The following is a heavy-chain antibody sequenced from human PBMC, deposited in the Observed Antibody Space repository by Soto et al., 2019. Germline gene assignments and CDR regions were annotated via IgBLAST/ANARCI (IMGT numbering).Heavy chain of an antibody. D-gene: IGHD2-15*01. CDR1: GVSLTTNNW. J-gene: IGHJ5*01. CDR2: IYQTGNT. Sequence: QVQLQESGPGLVKPSETLSLTCAVSGVSLTTNNWWTWVRQAPGKGLEWVGGIYQTGNTNYNPSLNSRVFASLDKSKNQFFLKLTSVTAADTAIYYCARGGYCSGGSGSGWFDSWGQGTLVTVSP. CDR3: ARGGYCSGGSGSGWFDS. V-gene: IGHV4-4*02.